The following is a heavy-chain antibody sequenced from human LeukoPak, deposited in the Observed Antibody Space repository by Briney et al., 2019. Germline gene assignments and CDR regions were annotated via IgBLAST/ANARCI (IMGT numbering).Heavy chain of an antibody. CDR2: ISVKNGNT. CDR3: AKVVAGAFDI. V-gene: IGHV1-18*04. D-gene: IGHD6-19*01. CDR1: GYTFTDYG. Sequence: ASVKVSCKASGYTFTDYGISWVRQAPGQGLEWMGWISVKNGNTNYAQKLQGRVTMTTDTSTNTAYMELSSLRSEDTAVYYCAKVVAGAFDIWGQGTMVTVSS. J-gene: IGHJ3*02.